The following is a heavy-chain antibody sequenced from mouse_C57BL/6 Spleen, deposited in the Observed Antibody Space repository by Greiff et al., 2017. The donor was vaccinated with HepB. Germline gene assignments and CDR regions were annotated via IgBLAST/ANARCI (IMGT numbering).Heavy chain of an antibody. CDR1: GYTFTSYW. Sequence: QVQLQQPGAELVKPGASVKMSCKASGYTFTSYWITWVKQRPGQGLEWIGDIYPGSGSTNYNEKFKSKATLTVDTSSSTAYMQLSSLTSEDSAVYYCARVRADGNYDCYFDVGGTGTTVTVSS. D-gene: IGHD2-1*01. V-gene: IGHV1-55*01. CDR2: IYPGSGST. CDR3: ARVRADGNYDCYFDV. J-gene: IGHJ1*03.